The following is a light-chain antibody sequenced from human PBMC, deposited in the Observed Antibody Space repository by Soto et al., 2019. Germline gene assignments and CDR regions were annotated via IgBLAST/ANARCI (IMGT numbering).Light chain of an antibody. Sequence: QCVLTQPASVSGSPGQSITISCTGTINDVGAYNYVSWYQQRPGSAPQLILFDVNNRPSGTSNRFSGSKSGHTAYLTISALQSDDEAIYHCSSYTSSYTLVFGSGTKVTVL. J-gene: IGLJ1*01. CDR2: DVN. V-gene: IGLV2-14*01. CDR3: SSYTSSYTLV. CDR1: INDVGAYNY.